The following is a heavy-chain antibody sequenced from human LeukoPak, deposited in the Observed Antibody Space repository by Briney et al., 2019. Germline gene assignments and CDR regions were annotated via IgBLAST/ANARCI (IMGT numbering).Heavy chain of an antibody. CDR1: GFTFSSYG. CDR2: ISTSSTYI. Sequence: GRSLRLSCAASGFTFSSYGMHWVRQAPGKGLEWVPSISTSSTYIYYADSVKGRFTISRDNAKNSLSLQMNSLRAEDTAVYYCARDHSESSGSSNWFDPWGQGTLVTVSS. V-gene: IGHV3-21*01. CDR3: ARDHSESSGSSNWFDP. J-gene: IGHJ5*02. D-gene: IGHD3-22*01.